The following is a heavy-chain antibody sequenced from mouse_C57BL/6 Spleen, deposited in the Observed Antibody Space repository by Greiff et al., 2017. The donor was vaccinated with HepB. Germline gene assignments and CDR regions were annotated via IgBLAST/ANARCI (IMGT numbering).Heavy chain of an antibody. CDR2: IDPEDGET. CDR3: ARWTAQATECAH. V-gene: IGHV14-2*01. Sequence: VHVKQSGAELVKPGASVKLSCTASGFNIKDYYMHWVKQRTEQGLEWIGRIDPEDGETKYAPKFQGKATITADTSSNTADLQLSSLTSEDTAVYYCARWTAQATECAHWGQGTLVTVSA. CDR1: GFNIKDYY. D-gene: IGHD3-2*02. J-gene: IGHJ3*01.